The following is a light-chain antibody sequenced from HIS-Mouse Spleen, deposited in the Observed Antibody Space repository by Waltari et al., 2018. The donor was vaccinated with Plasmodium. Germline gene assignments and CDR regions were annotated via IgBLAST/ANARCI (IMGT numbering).Light chain of an antibody. CDR3: QSYDSSLSGYVV. Sequence: QSVLTQPPSVSGAPGQRVTIPCPGSSSHIGAGYAVPWYQQLPGTAPNLLIYGNSNRPSGVPDRFSGSKSGTSASLAITGLQAEDEADYYCQSYDSSLSGYVVFGGGTKLTVL. CDR1: SSHIGAGYA. V-gene: IGLV1-40*01. CDR2: GNS. J-gene: IGLJ2*01.